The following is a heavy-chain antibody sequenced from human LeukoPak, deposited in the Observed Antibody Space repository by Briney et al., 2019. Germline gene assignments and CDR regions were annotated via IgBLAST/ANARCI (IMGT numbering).Heavy chain of an antibody. Sequence: PGGSLRLSCAASGFTFSSYSMNWVRQAPGKGLEWVSSISSSSSYIYYADSLKGRFTTSRDNAKNSLYLQMNSLRAEDTAVYYCARGYCSSTSCKPYYFDYWGQGTLVTVSS. CDR2: ISSSSSYI. D-gene: IGHD2-2*01. CDR1: GFTFSSYS. V-gene: IGHV3-21*01. CDR3: ARGYCSSTSCKPYYFDY. J-gene: IGHJ4*02.